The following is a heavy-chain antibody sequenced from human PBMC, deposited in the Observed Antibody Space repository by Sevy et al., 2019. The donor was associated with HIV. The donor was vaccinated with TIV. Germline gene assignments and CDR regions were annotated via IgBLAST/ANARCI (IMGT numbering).Heavy chain of an antibody. Sequence: ASVKVSCKASGYTFTSYGISWVRQAPGQGLEWMGWISAYNGNTNYAQKLQGRVTMTTDTSTSTAYMELRSLGSDDTAVYYCARDLGGYCGNSIDYWGQGTLVTVSS. J-gene: IGHJ4*02. CDR1: GYTFTSYG. CDR3: ARDLGGYCGNSIDY. V-gene: IGHV1-18*01. D-gene: IGHD2-21*02. CDR2: ISAYNGNT.